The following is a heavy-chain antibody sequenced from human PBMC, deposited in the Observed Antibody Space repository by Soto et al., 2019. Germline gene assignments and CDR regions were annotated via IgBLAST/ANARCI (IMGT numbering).Heavy chain of an antibody. D-gene: IGHD6-13*01. Sequence: QVQLVQSGAEVKKAGASVKVSCSTPGYTLPHYAIHWVRHAPGQRLEWMGFINAGSGNTKYSQTFQGRLTFTKDASASRAYLELSSLRFEGATIYTCPRSLAADGAWGQRPLVTVSS. V-gene: IGHV1-3*01. CDR1: GYTLPHYA. J-gene: IGHJ5*02. CDR3: PRSLAADGA. CDR2: INAGSGNT.